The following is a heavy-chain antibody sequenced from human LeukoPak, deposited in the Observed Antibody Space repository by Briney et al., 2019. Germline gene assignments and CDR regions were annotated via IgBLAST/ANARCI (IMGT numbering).Heavy chain of an antibody. CDR1: GGSFSGYY. D-gene: IGHD3-3*01. CDR2: IYYGGYT. V-gene: IGHV4-34*01. CDR3: QSRFLEWLLDY. Sequence: KPSETLSLTCAVYGGSFSGYYWSWIRQPPGKGLEWIGSIYYGGYTYYNPSLKSRVTISVDTSKNQFSLKLSSVTAADTAIYYCQSRFLEWLLDYWGQGTLVTVSS. J-gene: IGHJ4*02.